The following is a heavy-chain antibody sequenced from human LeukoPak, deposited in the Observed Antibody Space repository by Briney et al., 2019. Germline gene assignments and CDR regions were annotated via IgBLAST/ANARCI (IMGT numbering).Heavy chain of an antibody. V-gene: IGHV3-21*01. CDR1: GFTFSSYS. J-gene: IGHJ4*02. D-gene: IGHD6-6*01. CDR3: ARDRSIASTGDTFDY. CDR2: FSSSGSDI. Sequence: GGSLRLSCAAFGFTFSSYSMNWVRQAPGKGLEWVSSFSSSGSDIYYTDSVKGRFTISRDNARKSLSLQMNSLRVEDTAVYYCARDRSIASTGDTFDYWGQGTLVTVSS.